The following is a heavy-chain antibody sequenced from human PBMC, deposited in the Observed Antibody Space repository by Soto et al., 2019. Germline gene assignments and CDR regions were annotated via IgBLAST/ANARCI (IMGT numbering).Heavy chain of an antibody. CDR1: GFTFSSDW. V-gene: IGHV3-74*01. Sequence: GGSLRLSCAASGFTFSSDWMHWFRQAPGKGLVWVSRIDSAGRTTTYADSVKGRFTISRDNAKNTLYLQMNGLRAEDTALYYCARWFTGGNFDYFDFWGQGTQVTVSA. CDR2: IDSAGRTT. J-gene: IGHJ4*02. CDR3: ARWFTGGNFDYFDF. D-gene: IGHD2-21*02.